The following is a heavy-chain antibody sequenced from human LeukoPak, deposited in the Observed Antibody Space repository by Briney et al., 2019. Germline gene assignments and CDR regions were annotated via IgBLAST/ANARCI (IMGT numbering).Heavy chain of an antibody. CDR3: GKDRPYDYDYSTASFDY. J-gene: IGHJ4*02. Sequence: PGGSLRLSCAASGFTFSTSATGWVRQAPGKGLEWVSTISGSGGATYYADSVKGRFTISRDNSKTTLYLHMNSLRANDTAIYYCGKDRPYDYDYSTASFDYWGQGTLVTVSS. CDR1: GFTFSTSA. CDR2: ISGSGGAT. D-gene: IGHD5-12*01. V-gene: IGHV3-23*01.